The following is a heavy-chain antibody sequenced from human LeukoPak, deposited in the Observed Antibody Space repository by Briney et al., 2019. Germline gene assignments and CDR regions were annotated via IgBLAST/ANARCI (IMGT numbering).Heavy chain of an antibody. D-gene: IGHD1-26*01. V-gene: IGHV3-11*01. CDR3: ARAGGHSGSYSGAFDI. CDR1: GFTVSDYY. J-gene: IGHJ3*02. CDR2: ISSSGSTI. Sequence: PGGSRRLSCAAAGFTVSDYYMSWIRQAPGEGLEWVSYISSSGSTISYAASVKGRFTISRDNAKNSLYLQMNSLRAEDTAVYYCARAGGHSGSYSGAFDIWGQGPMVTVSS.